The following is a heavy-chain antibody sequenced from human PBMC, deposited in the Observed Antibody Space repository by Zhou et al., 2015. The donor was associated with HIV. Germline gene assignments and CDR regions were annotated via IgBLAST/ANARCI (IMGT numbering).Heavy chain of an antibody. V-gene: IGHV1-69*06. CDR1: GGTFSSYA. CDR3: ARAPFMITFGGVMGPYFDY. J-gene: IGHJ4*02. CDR2: IIPIFGTA. Sequence: QVQLVQSGAEVKKPGSSVKVSCKASGGTFSSYAISWVRQAPGQGLEWMGGIIPIFGTANYAQKFQGRVTITADKSTSTAYMELSSLRSEDTAVYYCARAPFMITFGGVMGPYFDYWGQGTLVTVSS. D-gene: IGHD3-16*01.